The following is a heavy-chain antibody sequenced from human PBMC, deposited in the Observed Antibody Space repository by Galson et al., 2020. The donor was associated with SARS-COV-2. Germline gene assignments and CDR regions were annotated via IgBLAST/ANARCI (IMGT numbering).Heavy chain of an antibody. Sequence: NSGGSLRLSCAASGFTFSDYYMSWIRQAPGKGLEWVSYISSSGNTIYYADSVKGRFTMSRDNAKNSLYLQMNSLRAEDTAVYYCAREVRSSNNDAFYIWGQGTMVTVSS. D-gene: IGHD6-13*01. CDR2: ISSSGNTI. J-gene: IGHJ3*02. V-gene: IGHV3-11*04. CDR1: GFTFSDYY. CDR3: AREVRSSNNDAFYI.